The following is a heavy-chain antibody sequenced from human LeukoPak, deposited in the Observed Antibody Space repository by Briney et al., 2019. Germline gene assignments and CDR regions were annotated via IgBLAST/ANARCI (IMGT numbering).Heavy chain of an antibody. CDR2: IWYDGNNK. D-gene: IGHD5-12*01. V-gene: IGHV3-33*01. J-gene: IGHJ4*02. CDR1: GFTFTTYG. Sequence: GRSQRLSCAVSGFTFTTYGMHWVRQAPGKGLEWVAVIWYDGNNKYYADSVKGRFTISRDNSKNTLYLQMNSLRAEDTAVYYCVRDPYEAYWGQGTLVTVSS. CDR3: VRDPYEAY.